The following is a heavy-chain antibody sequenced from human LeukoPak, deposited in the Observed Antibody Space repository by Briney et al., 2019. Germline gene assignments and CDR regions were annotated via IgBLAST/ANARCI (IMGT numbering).Heavy chain of an antibody. Sequence: GSLRLSCAASGFTVSSNYMSWVRQPPGKGLEWIGEINHSGSTNYNPSLKSRVTISVDTSKNQFSLKLSSVTAADTAVYYCARRVKYGSGSYYNPPRGLGYYYYYMDVWGKGTTVTISS. CDR3: ARRVKYGSGSYYNPPRGLGYYYYYMDV. V-gene: IGHV4-34*01. J-gene: IGHJ6*03. CDR1: GFTVSSNY. CDR2: INHSGST. D-gene: IGHD3-10*01.